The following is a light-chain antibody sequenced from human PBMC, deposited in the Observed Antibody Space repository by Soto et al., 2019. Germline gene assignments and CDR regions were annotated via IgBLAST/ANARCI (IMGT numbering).Light chain of an antibody. CDR2: EDR. CDR1: SGNIASSS. Sequence: NFMLTQPHSVSESPGKTVTISCTRSSGNIASSSVQWYQQRPGSAPTTVIYEDRQRPSGVPDRFSGSIDASSNSASLTISGLKPEDEADYYCQSYDTTTPLVFGGGTKL. J-gene: IGLJ2*01. CDR3: QSYDTTTPLV. V-gene: IGLV6-57*04.